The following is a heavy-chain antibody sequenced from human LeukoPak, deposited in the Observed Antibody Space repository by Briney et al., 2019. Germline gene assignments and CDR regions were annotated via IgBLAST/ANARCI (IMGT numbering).Heavy chain of an antibody. V-gene: IGHV3-30*18. D-gene: IGHD6-13*01. CDR1: GFTFSSYG. CDR2: ISYDGSNK. CDR3: AKAAAAVPRPHYYYYYGMDV. Sequence: PGGSLRLSCAASGFTFSSYGMHWVRQAPGKGLEWVAVISYDGSNKYYADSVKGRFTISRDNSKNTLYLQMNSLRAEDTAVYYCAKAAAAVPRPHYYYYYGMDVWGQGTTVTVSS. J-gene: IGHJ6*02.